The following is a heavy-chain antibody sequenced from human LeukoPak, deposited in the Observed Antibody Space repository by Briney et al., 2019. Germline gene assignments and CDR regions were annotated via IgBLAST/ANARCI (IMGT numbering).Heavy chain of an antibody. Sequence: GGSLRLSCAGFSFITYSMNWVRQAPGKGLEWVSYISSGSSTIYYADSVKGRFTISRDNSKNTLYLQMNTLRAEDTAVYYCAKTEGHVDYWGQGTLVTVSS. V-gene: IGHV3-48*01. J-gene: IGHJ4*02. CDR1: FSFITYS. CDR3: AKTEGHVDY. CDR2: ISSGSSTI.